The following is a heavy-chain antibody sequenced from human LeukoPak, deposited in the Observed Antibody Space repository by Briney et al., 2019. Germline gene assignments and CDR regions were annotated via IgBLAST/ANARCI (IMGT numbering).Heavy chain of an antibody. Sequence: GGSLRLSCAASGFIFDDYGMSWVRQAPGKGLEWVSGINWNGGSTGYADSVKGRFTISRDNAKNSLYLQMNSLRAEEDTALYYCARDAPTVGVDSWGQGTLVTVSS. V-gene: IGHV3-20*04. J-gene: IGHJ4*02. CDR2: INWNGGST. CDR3: ARDAPTVGVDS. CDR1: GFIFDDYG.